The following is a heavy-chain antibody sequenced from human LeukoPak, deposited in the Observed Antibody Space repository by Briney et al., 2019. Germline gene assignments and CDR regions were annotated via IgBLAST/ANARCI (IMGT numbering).Heavy chain of an antibody. J-gene: IGHJ4*02. V-gene: IGHV3-23*01. D-gene: IGHD6-25*01. CDR3: AKDPAGSAVPLDY. CDR1: GFIFSTNA. Sequence: PGGSLRLSCAASGFIFSTNAMSWVRQAPGKGLEGVSVISGSGGSTYYADSVKGRFTISRDNSANTLYLQMNSLRAEDTAVYYCAKDPAGSAVPLDYWGQGTLVTVSS. CDR2: ISGSGGST.